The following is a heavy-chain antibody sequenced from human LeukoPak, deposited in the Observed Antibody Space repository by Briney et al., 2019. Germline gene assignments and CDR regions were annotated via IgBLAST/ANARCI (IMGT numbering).Heavy chain of an antibody. CDR1: GFTVSSNY. D-gene: IGHD3-22*01. Sequence: GGSLSLSCAASGFTVSSNYMSWVRQAPGEGLEWVSIIYSGGSTYYADSVKGRFTIPRDNSKNSQYLQMNSLRAEDTAVYYCARGDSSGYYLNYWGQGTLVTVSS. J-gene: IGHJ4*02. CDR3: ARGDSSGYYLNY. CDR2: IYSGGST. V-gene: IGHV3-53*01.